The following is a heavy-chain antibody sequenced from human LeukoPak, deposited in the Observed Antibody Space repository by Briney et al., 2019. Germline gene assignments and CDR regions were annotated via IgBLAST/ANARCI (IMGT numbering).Heavy chain of an antibody. CDR2: INPNSGGT. D-gene: IGHD2-8*01. J-gene: IGHJ4*02. CDR1: GYTFTGYY. CDR3: ARVSIVLMVYEGFDY. V-gene: IGHV1-2*02. Sequence: ASVKASCKASGYTFTGYYMHWVRQAPGQGLEWMGWINPNSGGTNYAQKFQGRVTMTRDTSISTAYMELSRLRSDDTAVYYCARVSIVLMVYEGFDYWGQGTLVTVSS.